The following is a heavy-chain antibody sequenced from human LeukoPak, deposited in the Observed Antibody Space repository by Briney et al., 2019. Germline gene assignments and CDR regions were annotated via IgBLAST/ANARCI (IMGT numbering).Heavy chain of an antibody. CDR3: ARDRNMVRGVLDY. CDR1: GGSISSGGYY. V-gene: IGHV4-31*03. J-gene: IGHJ4*02. D-gene: IGHD3-10*01. CDR2: IYYSGST. Sequence: SETLSLTFTVSGGSISSGGYYWSWIRQHPGKGLEWIGYIYYSGSTYYNPSLESRVTISVDTSKNQFSLKLSSVTAADTAVYYCARDRNMVRGVLDYWGQGTLVTVSS.